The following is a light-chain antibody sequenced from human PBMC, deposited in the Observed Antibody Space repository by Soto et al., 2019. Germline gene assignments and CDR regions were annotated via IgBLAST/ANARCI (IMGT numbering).Light chain of an antibody. Sequence: QSALTQPPSASGSPGESVTISCTGTSSDVGSYYNWVSWYQQHPGKVPKLMIHEISKRPPGVPNRFSGSKSGNTASLTVSGLQAEDEADYYCSSYTSSNTLEVFGVGTKVTVL. CDR1: SSDVGSYYNW. V-gene: IGLV2-8*01. CDR2: EIS. J-gene: IGLJ1*01. CDR3: SSYTSSNTLEV.